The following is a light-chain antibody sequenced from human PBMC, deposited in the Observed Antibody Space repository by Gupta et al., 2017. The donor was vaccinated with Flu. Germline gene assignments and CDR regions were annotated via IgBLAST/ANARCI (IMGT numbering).Light chain of an antibody. CDR1: QSINTW. V-gene: IGKV1-5*03. CDR2: KAS. Sequence: DIQMTQSPSTLSASVGDRVTITCRASQSINTWLAWYQHKPGKAPNLLIYKASTLKSGVPSRFSGSGYGTELTLTISSRQQDDFATYYCQQYKDYSPDAFGQGTKMEI. J-gene: IGKJ2*01. CDR3: QQYKDYSPDA.